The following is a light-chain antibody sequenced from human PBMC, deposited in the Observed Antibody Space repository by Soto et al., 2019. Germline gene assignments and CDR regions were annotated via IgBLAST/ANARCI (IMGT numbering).Light chain of an antibody. V-gene: IGKV1-5*03. CDR3: QQYKTYPLT. CDR1: QSISTW. CDR2: KAS. J-gene: IGKJ4*01. Sequence: DIQMTQSPSTLSASVGDRVTITCRASQSISTWLAWYQQKPGKAPKLLIYKASSLGGGVPSRFSGSGSGTEFNITISSLQPDDFATYYCQQYKTYPLTFGGGTTVDIK.